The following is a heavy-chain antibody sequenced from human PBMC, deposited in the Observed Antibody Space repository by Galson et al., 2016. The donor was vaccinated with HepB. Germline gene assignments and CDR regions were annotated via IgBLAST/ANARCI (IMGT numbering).Heavy chain of an antibody. Sequence: SLRLSCAASGFSFSSYSMNWVRQAPGKGLESVSCISTSSKYIYYADSVRGRFTISRDDAKNSLYLQMNSLRPEDTAVYYCARNSQGGDYDTYSFDNWGQGALVTLSS. CDR2: ISTSSKYI. J-gene: IGHJ4*02. D-gene: IGHD4-17*01. V-gene: IGHV3-21*01. CDR3: ARNSQGGDYDTYSFDN. CDR1: GFSFSSYS.